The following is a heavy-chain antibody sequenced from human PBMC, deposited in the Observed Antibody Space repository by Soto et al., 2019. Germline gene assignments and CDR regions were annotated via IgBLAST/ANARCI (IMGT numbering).Heavy chain of an antibody. CDR3: VHGTLGSYGHVYFDY. Sequence: SGPTLVNPTQTLTLTCSLSGFSVSSNGARVGWIRQPPGKALEWLALIYWDDDKKYNPSLKSRLTITKDTSENQVVLTLTDVDPADTATYYCVHGTLGSYGHVYFDYWGQGTLVTVSS. CDR2: IYWDDDK. V-gene: IGHV2-5*02. J-gene: IGHJ4*02. D-gene: IGHD5-18*01. CDR1: GFSVSSNGAR.